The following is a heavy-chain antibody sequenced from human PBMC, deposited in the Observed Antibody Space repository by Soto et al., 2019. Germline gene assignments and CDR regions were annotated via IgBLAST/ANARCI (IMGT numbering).Heavy chain of an antibody. V-gene: IGHV1-3*01. Sequence: QVQLVQSGAEVKKPGASVKVSCKASGYTFSGSVMHWVRQAPGQGLEWMGWINADNGNTKYSQKFQGRVTMTWDTSASTAYMELSSLRSEDTVIYYCASEIDATTATSLDYWGQGTLVTVSS. D-gene: IGHD4-17*01. J-gene: IGHJ4*02. CDR1: GYTFSGSV. CDR3: ASEIDATTATSLDY. CDR2: INADNGNT.